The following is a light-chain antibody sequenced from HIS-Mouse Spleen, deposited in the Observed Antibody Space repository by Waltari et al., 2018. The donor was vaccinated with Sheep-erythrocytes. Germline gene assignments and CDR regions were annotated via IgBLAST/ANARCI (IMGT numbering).Light chain of an antibody. V-gene: IGLV2-11*01. J-gene: IGLJ2*01. CDR3: CSYAGSYTLV. Sequence: QSALTHPRSLSGSPGPSAPHSSTGPRSDVRAYNYAPWYQQHPGKAPKLMIYDVSKRPSGVPDRFSGSKSGNTASLTISGLQAEDEADYYCCSYAGSYTLVFGGGTKLTVL. CDR2: DVS. CDR1: RSDVRAYNY.